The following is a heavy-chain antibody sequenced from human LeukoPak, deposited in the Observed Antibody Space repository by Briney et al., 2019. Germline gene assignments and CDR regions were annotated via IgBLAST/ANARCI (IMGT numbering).Heavy chain of an antibody. CDR3: AADLQAFAFDI. CDR2: INHSGST. J-gene: IGHJ3*02. V-gene: IGHV4-34*01. D-gene: IGHD3-3*02. Sequence: PSETLSLTCAVYGGSFSGYYWSWIRQPPGKGLEWIGEINHSGSTNYNPSLKSRVIISVDTSKNQFSLKLNSVTAADTAVYYCAADLQAFAFDIWGQGTMVTVSS. CDR1: GGSFSGYY.